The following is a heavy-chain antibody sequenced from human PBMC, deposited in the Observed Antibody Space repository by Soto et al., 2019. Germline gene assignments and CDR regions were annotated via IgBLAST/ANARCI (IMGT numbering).Heavy chain of an antibody. CDR3: AYSTGWYRLDV. CDR2: VYHSGGN. J-gene: IGHJ3*01. Sequence: QVHLQESGPGLVKPSGTLSLTCAVSGGSISTPYWWTWVRQPPGKELEWIGDVYHSGGNNYNPSLMSRVTISLDKSKNQFALKMMSVTAADTAIYYCAYSTGWYRLDVWGQGTMVIVFS. V-gene: IGHV4-4*02. CDR1: GGSISTPYW. D-gene: IGHD6-19*01.